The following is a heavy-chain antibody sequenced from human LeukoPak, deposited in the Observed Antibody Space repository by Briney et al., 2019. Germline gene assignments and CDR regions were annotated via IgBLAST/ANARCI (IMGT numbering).Heavy chain of an antibody. V-gene: IGHV3-33*01. J-gene: IGHJ4*02. D-gene: IGHD1-26*01. CDR2: VWYDGSNQ. CDR1: GFTFSSYS. CDR3: ARDGCLGGSYSFDY. Sequence: GRSLRLSCTASGFTFSSYSMHWVRQAPGKGLEWVAVVWYDGSNQYYADSVKGRFTISRDNSKNTVDLQMNSLRAEDTAVYYCARDGCLGGSYSFDYWGQGPLVTVSS.